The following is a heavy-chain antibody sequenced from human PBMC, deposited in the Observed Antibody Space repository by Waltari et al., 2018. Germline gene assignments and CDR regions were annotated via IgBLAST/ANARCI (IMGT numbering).Heavy chain of an antibody. V-gene: IGHV4-34*01. Sequence: QVQLQQWGAGLLGPSETLSLTCAVYGAAFSDYYGGWVRQPPGKGLEWIGQIRHPGSTNYTPSLKSRVTISIDTPRSQFSLRLSSVTAADTALYFCTRGGNYDFWSHRPFVDPWGQGTLVTVSS. CDR3: TRGGNYDFWSHRPFVDP. D-gene: IGHD3-3*01. CDR2: IRHPGST. CDR1: GAAFSDYY. J-gene: IGHJ5*02.